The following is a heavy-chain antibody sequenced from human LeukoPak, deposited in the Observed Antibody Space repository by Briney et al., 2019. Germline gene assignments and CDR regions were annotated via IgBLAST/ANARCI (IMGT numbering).Heavy chain of an antibody. CDR2: IDGLGYST. D-gene: IGHD6-19*01. Sequence: PGVSLRLSCAASGFTFRSYTMSWVRQAPGGGLEWVSAIDGLGYSTYYVDSVNGRFTISRDNSQNTLYLEMNSLTAEDTAVYYCAKELRSHTGWPFDYWGQGALVTVSS. V-gene: IGHV3-23*01. CDR3: AKELRSHTGWPFDY. J-gene: IGHJ4*02. CDR1: GFTFRSYT.